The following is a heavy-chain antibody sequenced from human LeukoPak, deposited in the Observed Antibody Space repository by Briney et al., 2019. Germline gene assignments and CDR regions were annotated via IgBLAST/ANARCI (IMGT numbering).Heavy chain of an antibody. V-gene: IGHV3-7*01. Sequence: GGSLRLSCAASGFTFSSYSMNWVRQAPGKGLEWVANIKQDGSEKYYVDSVKGRFTISRDNAKNSLYLQMNSLRAEDTAVYYCARGAQITFDYWGQGTLVTVSS. CDR3: ARGAQITFDY. CDR1: GFTFSSYS. D-gene: IGHD1-14*01. J-gene: IGHJ4*02. CDR2: IKQDGSEK.